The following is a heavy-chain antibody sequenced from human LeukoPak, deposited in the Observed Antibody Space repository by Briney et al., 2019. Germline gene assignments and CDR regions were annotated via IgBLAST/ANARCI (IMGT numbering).Heavy chain of an antibody. CDR3: ARAYYYDTSATPDY. Sequence: GGSLRLSCAASGFTFSSYAMHWVRQAPGKGLEWVAVISYDGSNKYYADSVKGRFTISRDNSKNTLYLQMNSLRAEDTAVYYCARAYYYDTSATPDYWGQGTLVTVSS. J-gene: IGHJ4*02. CDR1: GFTFSSYA. D-gene: IGHD3-22*01. V-gene: IGHV3-30-3*01. CDR2: ISYDGSNK.